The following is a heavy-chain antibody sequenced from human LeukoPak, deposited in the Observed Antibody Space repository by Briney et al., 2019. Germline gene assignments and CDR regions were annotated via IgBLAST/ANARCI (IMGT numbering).Heavy chain of an antibody. CDR2: ICYSGST. Sequence: PSQTLSLTCTVSGGSISSGDYYWSWIRQPPGKGLEWIGYICYSGSTYYNPSLKSRVTISVDTSKNQFSLKLSSVTAADTAVYYCARVPVGLLWFGELSEVFYFDYWGQGTLVTVSS. CDR1: GGSISSGDYY. CDR3: ARVPVGLLWFGELSEVFYFDY. J-gene: IGHJ4*02. V-gene: IGHV4-30-4*08. D-gene: IGHD3-10*01.